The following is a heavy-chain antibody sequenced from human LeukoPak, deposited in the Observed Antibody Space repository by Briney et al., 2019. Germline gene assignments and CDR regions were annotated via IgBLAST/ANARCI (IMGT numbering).Heavy chain of an antibody. J-gene: IGHJ6*04. CDR1: GFTFSGSA. Sequence: PGRSLRLSCAASGFTFSGSAMHWVRQASGKGLEWVGRIRSKANSYATAYAASVKGRFTISREDSKNTTYLQMNSLKTEDTAVYYCTRLDYGGDYYGMDVWGKGTTVTVS. CDR3: TRLDYGGDYYGMDV. D-gene: IGHD4-23*01. CDR2: IRSKANSYAT. V-gene: IGHV3-73*01.